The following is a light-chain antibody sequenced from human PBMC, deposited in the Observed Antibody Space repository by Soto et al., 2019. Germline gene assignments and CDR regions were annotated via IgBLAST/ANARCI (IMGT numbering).Light chain of an antibody. V-gene: IGKV3-20*01. CDR1: QSVSSN. CDR2: AAS. Sequence: EIVMTQSPATLSVSPGERATLSCRASQSVSSNLAWYQQKPGQAPRLLIYAASSRATGIPDRFSGSGSGTDFTLTISRLEPDDFAVYYCQQFASSPLFGQGTKLEIK. J-gene: IGKJ2*01. CDR3: QQFASSPL.